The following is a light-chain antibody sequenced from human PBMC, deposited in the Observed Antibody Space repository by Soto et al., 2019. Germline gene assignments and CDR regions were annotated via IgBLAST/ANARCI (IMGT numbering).Light chain of an antibody. Sequence: DIQMTQSPSTLSASVGDRVTITCRASQSITIWLAWYQQKPGKAPKLLIFDASSLESGVPSRFSGSGSGTEFTLTISSLQHDEFATYYCQHYKSYSWTFGQGPKVEIK. CDR1: QSITIW. J-gene: IGKJ1*01. V-gene: IGKV1-5*01. CDR3: QHYKSYSWT. CDR2: DAS.